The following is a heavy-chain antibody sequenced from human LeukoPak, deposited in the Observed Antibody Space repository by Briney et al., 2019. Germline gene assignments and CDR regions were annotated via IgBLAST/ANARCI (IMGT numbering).Heavy chain of an antibody. D-gene: IGHD3-22*01. Sequence: QPGGSLRLSCLTSGFTLSTNAMSWVRQAPGKGLEWISGISGSGASTYYADSVKGRFTISRDDSRNTLYLQMNSLRAEDTAVYYCAKVPEYYDSSGYFDYWGQGTLVTVSS. V-gene: IGHV3-23*01. CDR3: AKVPEYYDSSGYFDY. J-gene: IGHJ4*02. CDR1: GFTLSTNA. CDR2: ISGSGAST.